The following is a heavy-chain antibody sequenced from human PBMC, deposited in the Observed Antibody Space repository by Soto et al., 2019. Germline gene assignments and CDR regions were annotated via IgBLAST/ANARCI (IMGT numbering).Heavy chain of an antibody. CDR1: GYTFTGYY. J-gene: IGHJ4*02. V-gene: IGHV1-2*02. D-gene: IGHD3-22*01. Sequence: ASVKVSCKASGYTFTGYYMHWVRQAPGQGLEWMGWINPNSGGTNYAQKFQGRVTMTRDTSISTAYMELSRLRSDDTAVYYCAATYHYDSSGYYGLDYWGQGTLVTVSA. CDR2: INPNSGGT. CDR3: AATYHYDSSGYYGLDY.